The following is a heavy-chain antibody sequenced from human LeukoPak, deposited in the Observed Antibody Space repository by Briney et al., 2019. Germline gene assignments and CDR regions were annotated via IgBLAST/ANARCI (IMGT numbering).Heavy chain of an antibody. V-gene: IGHV3-74*01. J-gene: IGHJ1*01. Sequence: PGGSLRLSCAASGLTFGNYLMHWVRQAPGKGLVWVSLIYTDGSSTFYADSVKGRLTISRDNAKNSLFLQMNSLGAEDSAVYYCARGYYGDYGYLQHWGQGTLVTVSS. CDR2: IYTDGSST. D-gene: IGHD4-17*01. CDR3: ARGYYGDYGYLQH. CDR1: GLTFGNYL.